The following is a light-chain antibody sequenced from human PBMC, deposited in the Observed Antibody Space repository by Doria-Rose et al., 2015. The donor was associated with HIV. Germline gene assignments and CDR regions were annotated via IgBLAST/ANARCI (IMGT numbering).Light chain of an antibody. J-gene: IGKJ3*01. Sequence: EIVMTQSPDSLAVSLGERATFNCKSNQSLLYTSKNYLAWYQQKPGQPPKLLIYWASTRQSGVPARFSGSRSGTDFTLTISSLEAEDVAVYYCQQYYDTPSFGPGTTVDIK. CDR1: QSLLYTSKNY. CDR3: QQYYDTPS. CDR2: WAS. V-gene: IGKV4-1*01.